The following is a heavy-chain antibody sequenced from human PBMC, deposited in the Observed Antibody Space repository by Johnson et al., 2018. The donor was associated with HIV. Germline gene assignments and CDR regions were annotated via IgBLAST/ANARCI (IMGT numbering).Heavy chain of an antibody. CDR2: ISYDGSNK. CDR1: GFTFSYHG. D-gene: IGHD3-3*01. J-gene: IGHJ3*02. V-gene: IGHV3-30*12. Sequence: QVQLVESGGGVVQPGESLRLFCRTFGFTFSYHGMHWVRQAPGKGLEWVAVISYDGSNKYYADSVKGRFTISRDNAKNSLYLQMNSLRAEDTAVYYCARDTGGEYYNFWSGYARGRDAFDIWGQGTMVTVSS. CDR3: ARDTGGEYYNFWSGYARGRDAFDI.